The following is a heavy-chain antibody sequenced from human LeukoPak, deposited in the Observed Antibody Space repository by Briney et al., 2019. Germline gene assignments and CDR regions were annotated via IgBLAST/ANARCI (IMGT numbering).Heavy chain of an antibody. D-gene: IGHD6-19*01. J-gene: IGHJ6*03. V-gene: IGHV4-39*07. CDR1: GGSISSSSYY. CDR3: ARRGIAVAGTVYYYYYYYMDV. Sequence: PSETLSLTCNVSGGSISSSSYYWGWIRQPPGKGLEWIGSIYYSGSTYYNPSLKSRVTISVDTSKNQFSLKLSSVTAADTAVYYCARRGIAVAGTVYYYYYYYMDVWGKGTTVTISS. CDR2: IYYSGST.